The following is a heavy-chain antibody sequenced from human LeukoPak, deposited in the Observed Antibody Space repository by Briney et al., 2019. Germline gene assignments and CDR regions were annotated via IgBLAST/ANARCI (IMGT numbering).Heavy chain of an antibody. CDR2: ISSSARTL. CDR3: ARPSLYSSSWYPNYSDY. CDR1: GFTFSDYY. Sequence: GGSLRLSCAASGFTFSDYYMSWIRQAPGKGLEWVSYISSSARTLYYADSVKGRFTISRDNAKNSLYLQMNSLRAEDTAVYYCARPSLYSSSWYPNYSDYWGQGALVTVSS. V-gene: IGHV3-11*01. J-gene: IGHJ4*02. D-gene: IGHD6-13*01.